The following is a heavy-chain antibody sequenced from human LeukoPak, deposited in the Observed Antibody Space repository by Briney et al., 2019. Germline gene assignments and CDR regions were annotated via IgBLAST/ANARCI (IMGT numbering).Heavy chain of an antibody. CDR3: VRHRSGWAYDY. Sequence: SETLSLTCTVSGASISSNYWSWIRQPPGKGLEWIGYLHHSGSTNYNPSLKGRVTTSVDTSKNHFSLRLNSVTAADTAVYYCVRHRSGWAYDYWGQGTLVTVSP. J-gene: IGHJ4*02. V-gene: IGHV4-59*01. D-gene: IGHD6-19*01. CDR2: LHHSGST. CDR1: GASISSNY.